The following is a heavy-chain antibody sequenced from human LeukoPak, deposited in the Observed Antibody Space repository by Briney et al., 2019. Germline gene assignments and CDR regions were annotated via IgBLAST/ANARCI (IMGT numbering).Heavy chain of an antibody. CDR1: GGSFCGYY. V-gene: IGHV4-34*01. CDR3: ASEIYSGSTGDY. CDR2: INHSGST. D-gene: IGHD1-26*01. J-gene: IGHJ4*02. Sequence: SETLSLTCAVYGGSFCGYYWSWIRQPPGKGLEWIGEINHSGSTNYNPSLKSRVTISVDTSKNQFSLKLSSVTAADTAVYYCASEIYSGSTGDYWGQGTLVTVSS.